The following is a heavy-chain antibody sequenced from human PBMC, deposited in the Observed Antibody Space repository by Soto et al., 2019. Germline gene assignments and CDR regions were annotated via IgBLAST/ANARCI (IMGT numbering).Heavy chain of an antibody. CDR3: ARDRYDFWSGRNYHYGMAV. D-gene: IGHD3-3*01. V-gene: IGHV3-30-3*01. Sequence: GGSLRLCCEASGFTFSSYAMHWVRQAPGKGLEWVAVISYDGSNKYYADSVKGRFTISRDNSKNTLYLQMNSLRAEDTAVYYCARDRYDFWSGRNYHYGMAVWGQGTTVTVSS. CDR1: GFTFSSYA. CDR2: ISYDGSNK. J-gene: IGHJ6*02.